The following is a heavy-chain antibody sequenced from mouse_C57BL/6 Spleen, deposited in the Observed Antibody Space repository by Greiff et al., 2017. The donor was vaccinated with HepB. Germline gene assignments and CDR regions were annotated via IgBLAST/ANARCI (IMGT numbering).Heavy chain of an antibody. J-gene: IGHJ3*01. CDR3: ARCRGSGWFLHFAY. D-gene: IGHD2-3*01. Sequence: QVQLQQSGAELVRPGTSVKLSCKASGYTFTSYWMHWVKQRPGQGLEWIGVIDPSDGYTNYNQKFKGKATLTVDTSSSTAYLQLSSLTSEDSAVYYCARCRGSGWFLHFAYWGQGTLVTVSA. CDR2: IDPSDGYT. V-gene: IGHV1-59*01. CDR1: GYTFTSYW.